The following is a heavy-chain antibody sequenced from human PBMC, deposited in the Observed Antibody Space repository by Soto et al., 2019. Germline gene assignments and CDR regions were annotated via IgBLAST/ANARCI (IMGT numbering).Heavy chain of an antibody. V-gene: IGHV1-2*02. CDR1: GYTFTGYY. J-gene: IGHJ6*02. Sequence: GASVKVSCKASGYTFTGYYMHWVRQAPGQGLEWMGWINPNSGGTNYAQKFQGRVTMTRDTSISTAYMELSRLRSDDTAVYYCATLGVYYGSGSYPPEPPKGMDVWGQGTTVTVSS. CDR2: INPNSGGT. CDR3: ATLGVYYGSGSYPPEPPKGMDV. D-gene: IGHD3-10*01.